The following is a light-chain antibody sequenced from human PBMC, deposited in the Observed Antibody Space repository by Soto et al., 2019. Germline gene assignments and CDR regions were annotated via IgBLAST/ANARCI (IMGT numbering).Light chain of an antibody. CDR2: DVT. V-gene: IGLV2-14*01. J-gene: IGLJ2*01. CDR3: SSYTSSSPVV. CDR1: SSDVGGYNF. Sequence: QSALTQPASVSGSPGQSITLSCTGTSSDVGGYNFVSWYQQHPGTAPKLMIYDVTNRPSGVSNRFSGSKSGNTASLNISGLQPEDEADYYCSSYTSSSPVVFGGGTKLTVL.